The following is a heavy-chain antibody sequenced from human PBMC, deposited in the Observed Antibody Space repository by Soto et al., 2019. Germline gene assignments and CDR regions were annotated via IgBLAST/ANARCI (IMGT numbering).Heavy chain of an antibody. Sequence: EVRLVESGGGLVKPGGSLRLSCAASGFTFSSYSMNWVRQAPGKGLEWVSSISSSSSYIYYADSVKGRFTISRDNAKNSLYLQMNSLRAEDTAVYYCARGGSKYYFDYWGQGTLVTVSS. CDR3: ARGGSKYYFDY. D-gene: IGHD3-10*01. CDR1: GFTFSSYS. J-gene: IGHJ4*02. V-gene: IGHV3-21*01. CDR2: ISSSSSYI.